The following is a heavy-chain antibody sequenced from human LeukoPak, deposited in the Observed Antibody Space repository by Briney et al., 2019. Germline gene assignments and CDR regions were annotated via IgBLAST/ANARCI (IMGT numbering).Heavy chain of an antibody. D-gene: IGHD2-8*01. CDR2: IYHSGSS. V-gene: IGHV4-30-2*01. CDR1: GVSISSGGYY. CDR3: ARAVVLMANNWFDP. Sequence: SETLSLTCTVSGVSISSGGYYWSWIRQPPGEGLEWIGYIYHSGSSYYNPSLKSRVTISVDRSKNQVSLKLSSVTAADTAVYYCARAVVLMANNWFDPWGQGTLVTVSS. J-gene: IGHJ5*02.